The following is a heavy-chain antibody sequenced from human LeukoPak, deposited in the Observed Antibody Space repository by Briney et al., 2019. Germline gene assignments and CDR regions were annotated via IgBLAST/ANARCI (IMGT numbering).Heavy chain of an antibody. J-gene: IGHJ1*01. V-gene: IGHV4-39*07. Sequence: IPSETLSLTCTVSGGSISSSSYYWGWIRQPPGKGLEWIGSIYYSGSTYYNPSLKSRVTISVDTSKNQFSLKLSSVTAADTAVYYCARVPHAYSSGWYAGTSAYFQHWGQGTLVTVSS. CDR3: ARVPHAYSSGWYAGTSAYFQH. CDR1: GGSISSSSYY. D-gene: IGHD6-19*01. CDR2: IYYSGST.